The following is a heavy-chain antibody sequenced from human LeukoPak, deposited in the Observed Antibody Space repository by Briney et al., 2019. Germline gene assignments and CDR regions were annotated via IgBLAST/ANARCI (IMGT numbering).Heavy chain of an antibody. J-gene: IGHJ3*02. CDR1: GFTFDDYA. D-gene: IGHD7-27*01. CDR2: ISWNSGSI. Sequence: GGSLRLSCAASGFTFDDYAMHWVRQAPGKGLEWVSGISWNSGSIGYADSVKGRFTISRDNAKNSLYLQMNSLRAEDTAVYYCAKVTWATDAFDIWGQGTMVTVSS. CDR3: AKVTWATDAFDI. V-gene: IGHV3-9*01.